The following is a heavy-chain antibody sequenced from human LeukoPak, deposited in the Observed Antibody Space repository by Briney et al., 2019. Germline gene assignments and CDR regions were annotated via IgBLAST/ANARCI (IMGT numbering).Heavy chain of an antibody. V-gene: IGHV4-34*01. CDR2: INHSGST. Sequence: SETLSLTCAVYGGSFSGYYWSWIRQPPGKGLEWIGEINHSGSTNYNPSLKSRVTISVDTSKNQFSLKLSSVTAADTAVYYCARGPPYSSSSVFFDYWGQGTLVTVSS. CDR1: GGSFSGYY. J-gene: IGHJ4*02. D-gene: IGHD6-6*01. CDR3: ARGPPYSSSSVFFDY.